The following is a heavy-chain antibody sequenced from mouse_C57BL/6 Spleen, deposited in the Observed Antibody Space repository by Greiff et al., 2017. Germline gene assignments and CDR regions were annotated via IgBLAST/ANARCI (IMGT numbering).Heavy chain of an antibody. D-gene: IGHD1-1*01. CDR1: GFSFNTYA. CDR3: VSLLLRSDYAMDY. J-gene: IGHJ4*01. Sequence: DVHLVESGGGLVQPKGSLKLSCAASGFSFNTYAMNWVRQAPGKGLEWVARIRSKSNNYATYYADSWKDQFTISRDDSESMLYLQMNNLKTEDPAMYYCVSLLLRSDYAMDYWGQGTSVTVSS. CDR2: IRSKSNNYAT. V-gene: IGHV10-1*01.